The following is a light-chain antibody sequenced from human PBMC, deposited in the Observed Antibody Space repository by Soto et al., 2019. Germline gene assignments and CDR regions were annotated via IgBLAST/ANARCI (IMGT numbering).Light chain of an antibody. J-gene: IGLJ1*01. CDR3: CSYADTYTFV. V-gene: IGLV1-44*01. CDR1: NSNIASNT. CDR2: YNN. Sequence: QSVLTQPPSASETPGQTVSISCSGSNSNIASNTVNWYQHLPGTAPKLLIYYNNQRPSGVPDRFSGSKSGNTASLTISGLQAEDEADYYCCSYADTYTFVFGTGTKV.